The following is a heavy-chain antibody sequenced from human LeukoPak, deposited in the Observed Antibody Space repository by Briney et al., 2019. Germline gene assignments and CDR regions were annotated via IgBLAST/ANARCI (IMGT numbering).Heavy chain of an antibody. CDR3: ARGTYYYDSSGYTPFDY. Sequence: SETLSLTCTVSGGSISSYYWSWIRQPPGKGLEWIGYIYYSGSTNYNPSLKSRVTISVDTSKNQFSLKLSSVTTADTAVYYCARGTYYYDSSGYTPFDYWGQGTLVTVSS. D-gene: IGHD3-22*01. V-gene: IGHV4-59*01. CDR2: IYYSGST. CDR1: GGSISSYY. J-gene: IGHJ4*02.